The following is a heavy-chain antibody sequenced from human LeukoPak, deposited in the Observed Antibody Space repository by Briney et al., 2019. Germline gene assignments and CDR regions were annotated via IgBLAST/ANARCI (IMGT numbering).Heavy chain of an antibody. V-gene: IGHV3-23*01. Sequence: PGGSLRLSCAASGFTFSNYAMSWVRQAPGKGLEWVSVISGSGATTYYADSVKGRFTISRDNPKNTLYLQMNSLRAEDTAVYYCARDRGNSHFDYWGQGTLVTVSS. CDR2: ISGSGATT. D-gene: IGHD3-10*01. CDR3: ARDRGNSHFDY. CDR1: GFTFSNYA. J-gene: IGHJ4*02.